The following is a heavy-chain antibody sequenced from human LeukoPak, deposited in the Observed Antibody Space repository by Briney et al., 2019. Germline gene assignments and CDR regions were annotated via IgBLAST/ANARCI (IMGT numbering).Heavy chain of an antibody. V-gene: IGHV4-34*01. Sequence: PSETLSLTCTVCGGSISSYYWSWIRQPPGKGLEWIGEINHSGSTNYNPSLKSRVTISVDTSKNQFSLKLSSVTAADTAVYYCAREPTVTTRGSFDYWGHGTLVTVSS. J-gene: IGHJ4*01. CDR1: GGSISSYY. D-gene: IGHD4-11*01. CDR3: AREPTVTTRGSFDY. CDR2: INHSGST.